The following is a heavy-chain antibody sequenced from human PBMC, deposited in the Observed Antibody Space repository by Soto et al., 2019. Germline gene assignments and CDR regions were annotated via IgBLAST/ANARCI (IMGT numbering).Heavy chain of an antibody. CDR3: ARIPYYYGSGSYYPILGYYYYYGMDV. CDR2: IYPGDSDT. CDR1: GYSFTSYW. J-gene: IGHJ6*02. D-gene: IGHD3-10*01. V-gene: IGHV5-51*01. Sequence: PGESLKISCKGSGYSFTSYWIGWVRQIPWKGLEWMGIIYPGDSDTRYSPSVQGQVTISADKSISTAYLQWSSLKASDTAMYYCARIPYYYGSGSYYPILGYYYYYGMDVWGQGTTVTVSS.